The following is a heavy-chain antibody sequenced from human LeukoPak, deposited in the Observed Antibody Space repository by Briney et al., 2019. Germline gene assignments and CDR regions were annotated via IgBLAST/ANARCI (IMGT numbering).Heavy chain of an antibody. J-gene: IGHJ4*02. Sequence: GGSLRLSCAASGFPFSSYWMNWVRQAPGKGLEWVSSISSSSSYIYYADSLKGRFTISRDNAKNSLYLQMNSLRAEDTAVYYCARDLGSYYEGNDYWGQGTLVTVSS. CDR1: GFPFSSYW. D-gene: IGHD1-26*01. CDR2: ISSSSSYI. V-gene: IGHV3-21*01. CDR3: ARDLGSYYEGNDY.